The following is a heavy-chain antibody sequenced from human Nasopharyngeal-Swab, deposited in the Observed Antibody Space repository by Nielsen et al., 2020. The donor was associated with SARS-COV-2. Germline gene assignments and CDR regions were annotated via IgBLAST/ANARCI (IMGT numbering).Heavy chain of an antibody. CDR3: ARIPLISSHQVYFDY. D-gene: IGHD6-6*01. CDR2: IDWDDDK. CDR1: GFSLSTSGMC. J-gene: IGHJ4*02. Sequence: SGPTLVEPTQTLTLTCTFSGFSLSTSGMCASWIRQPPGKALEWLARIDWDDDKYYSTSLKTRLTISKDTSKNQVVLTMTNMDPVDTATYYCARIPLISSHQVYFDYWGQGTLVTVSS. V-gene: IGHV2-70*11.